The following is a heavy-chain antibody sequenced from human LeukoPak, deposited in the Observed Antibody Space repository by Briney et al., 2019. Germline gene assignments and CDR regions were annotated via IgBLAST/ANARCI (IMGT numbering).Heavy chain of an antibody. J-gene: IGHJ6*03. CDR1: GYTLTELS. CDR3: ARVVGLTGYSSTWYSGYYYYMDV. V-gene: IGHV1-24*01. CDR2: FDPEDGET. D-gene: IGHD6-13*01. Sequence: ASVKVSCKVSGYTLTELSMHWVRQAPGKGRAWMGGFDPEDGETIYAQKFQGRVTITADKSTSTAYMELSSLRSEDTAVYYCARVVGLTGYSSTWYSGYYYYMDVWGKGTTVTVSS.